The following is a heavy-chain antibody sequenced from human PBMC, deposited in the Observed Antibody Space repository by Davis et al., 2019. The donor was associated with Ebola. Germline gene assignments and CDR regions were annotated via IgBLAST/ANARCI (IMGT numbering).Heavy chain of an antibody. CDR1: GYSFTSYW. V-gene: IGHV5-51*01. CDR3: ASLRRTITGMDDAFDI. CDR2: IYPGDPDT. D-gene: IGHD1-20*01. Sequence: GESLKISCKGSGYSFTSYWIAWVRQMPGKGLEWMGIIYPGDPDTRYSPSFRGQVTISADKSFSPAYLQWSGLKASDTAMYYCASLRRTITGMDDAFDIWGQGTMVTVSS. J-gene: IGHJ3*02.